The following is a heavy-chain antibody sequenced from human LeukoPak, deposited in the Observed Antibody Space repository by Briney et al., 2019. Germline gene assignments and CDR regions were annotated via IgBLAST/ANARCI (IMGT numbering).Heavy chain of an antibody. CDR2: INPNSGGT. V-gene: IGHV1-2*02. J-gene: IGHJ4*02. CDR1: GYTFTGYY. Sequence: ASVKVSCKASGYTFTGYYMHWVRQAPGQGLEWMGWINPNSGGTNYAQKFQGRVTMTRDTSISTAYMELRSLRSDDTAVYYCARDSLAARPLDYWGQGTLVTVSS. D-gene: IGHD6-6*01. CDR3: ARDSLAARPLDY.